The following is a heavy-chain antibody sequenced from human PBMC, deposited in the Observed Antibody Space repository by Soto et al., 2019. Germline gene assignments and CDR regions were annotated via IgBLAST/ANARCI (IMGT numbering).Heavy chain of an antibody. J-gene: IGHJ5*02. CDR1: GYTFTSYD. CDR3: ARGIKYGAYSRWFDP. Sequence: QVQLVQSGAEVKKPGASVKVSCKASGYTFTSYDINWVRQATGQGLEYLGWMNPNSGNTAYVQKFQGRVTMTWDTSITPAYMELSSVRSEDTAVYFCARGIKYGAYSRWFDPWGQGTLVAVSS. CDR2: MNPNSGNT. D-gene: IGHD4-17*01. V-gene: IGHV1-8*01.